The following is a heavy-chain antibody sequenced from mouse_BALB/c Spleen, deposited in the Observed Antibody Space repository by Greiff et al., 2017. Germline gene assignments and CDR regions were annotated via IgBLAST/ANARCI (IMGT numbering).Heavy chain of an antibody. CDR2: ISSGSSTI. Sequence: DVKLVESGGGLVQPGGSRKLSCAASGFTFSSFGMHWVRQAPEKGLEWVAYISSGSSTIYYADTVKGRFTISRDNPKNTLFLQMTSLRSEDTAMYYCARRGLHYYGSDAMDYWGQGTSVTVSS. J-gene: IGHJ4*01. V-gene: IGHV5-17*02. CDR1: GFTFSSFG. CDR3: ARRGLHYYGSDAMDY. D-gene: IGHD1-1*01.